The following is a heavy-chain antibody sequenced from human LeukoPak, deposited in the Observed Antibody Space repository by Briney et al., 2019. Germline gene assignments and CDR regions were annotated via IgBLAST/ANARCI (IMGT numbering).Heavy chain of an antibody. J-gene: IGHJ5*02. CDR2: ISYDGSNK. D-gene: IGHD6-13*01. V-gene: IGHV3-30*18. Sequence: GGSLRLSCAASGFTFSSYGMHWVRQAPGQGQERVAVISYDGSNKYYADSVKGRFTISRDNSKNTLYLQMNSLRAEDTAVYYCAKDRAAAGTPPFWFDPWGQGTLVTVSS. CDR3: AKDRAAAGTPPFWFDP. CDR1: GFTFSSYG.